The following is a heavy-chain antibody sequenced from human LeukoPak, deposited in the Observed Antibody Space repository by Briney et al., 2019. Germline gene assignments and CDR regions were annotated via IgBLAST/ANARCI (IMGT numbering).Heavy chain of an antibody. CDR3: ARAGVRVTIFGVVTTSGQNWFDP. V-gene: IGHV4-59*12. Sequence: SETLSLTCTVSGGSISSYYWSWIRQPPGKGLEWIGYIYYSGSTNYNPSLKSRVTISVDTSKNQFSLKLSSVTAADTAVYYCARAGVRVTIFGVVTTSGQNWFDPWGQGTLVTVSS. CDR1: GGSISSYY. J-gene: IGHJ5*02. CDR2: IYYSGST. D-gene: IGHD3-3*01.